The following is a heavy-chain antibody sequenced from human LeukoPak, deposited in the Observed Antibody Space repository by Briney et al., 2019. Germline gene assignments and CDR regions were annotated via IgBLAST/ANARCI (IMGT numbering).Heavy chain of an antibody. CDR2: IYTSGIT. CDR1: GGSISNSY. CDR3: ARVVELRFLEWLPGGWFDP. Sequence: SETLSLTCTVSGGSISNSYWSWIRQPAGKGLEWIGHIYTSGITNYNPSLKSRVTISVDTSKNQFSLKLSSVTAADTAVYYCARVVELRFLEWLPGGWFDPWGQGTLVTVSS. J-gene: IGHJ5*02. D-gene: IGHD3-3*01. V-gene: IGHV4-4*07.